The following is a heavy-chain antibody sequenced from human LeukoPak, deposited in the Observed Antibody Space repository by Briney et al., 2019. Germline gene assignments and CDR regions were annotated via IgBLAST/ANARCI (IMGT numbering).Heavy chain of an antibody. Sequence: GGSLRLSCAASGFTVSSDYMSWVRQAPGKGLEWVSVIYSGGGTYYADSVKGRFTISRDNSKNTVHLQMNSLRAEDTAVYYCAKDPSDLGGSGSNNYFDCWGQGTLVTVSS. CDR3: AKDPSDLGGSGSNNYFDC. V-gene: IGHV3-66*01. CDR1: GFTVSSDY. J-gene: IGHJ4*02. CDR2: IYSGGGT. D-gene: IGHD3-10*01.